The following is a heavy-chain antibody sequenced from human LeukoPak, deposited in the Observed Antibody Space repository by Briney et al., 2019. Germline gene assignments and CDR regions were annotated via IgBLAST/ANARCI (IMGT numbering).Heavy chain of an antibody. CDR3: ARVVNYRGDDY. Sequence: PSETLSLTCAVYGGSFSGYYWSWLRQPPGKGLEWIGEINHSGSTNYSPSLKSRVTISVDTSKNQFSLKLSSVTAADTAVYYCARVVNYRGDDYWGQGTLVTVSS. D-gene: IGHD1-7*01. J-gene: IGHJ4*02. V-gene: IGHV4-34*01. CDR1: GGSFSGYY. CDR2: INHSGST.